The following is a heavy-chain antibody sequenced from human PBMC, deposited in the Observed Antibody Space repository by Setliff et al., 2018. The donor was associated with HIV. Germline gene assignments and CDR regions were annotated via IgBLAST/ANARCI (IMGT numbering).Heavy chain of an antibody. J-gene: IGHJ6*03. D-gene: IGHD3-10*01. CDR1: GPGFTNVD. CDR2: MNPKSGVS. Sequence: ASVKVSCKASGPGFTNVDIHWLRRATGQGLEWMGWMNPKSGVSGYAEKFHGRVTMTRDTSISTAYMELSSLTSEDTAVYYCARGKGVGGVIITGGLDVWGKG. CDR3: ARGKGVGGVIITGGLDV. V-gene: IGHV1-8*01.